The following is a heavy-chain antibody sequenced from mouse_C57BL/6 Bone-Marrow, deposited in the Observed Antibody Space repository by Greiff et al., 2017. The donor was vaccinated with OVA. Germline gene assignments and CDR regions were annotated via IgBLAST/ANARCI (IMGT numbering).Heavy chain of an antibody. CDR1: GFNIKDDY. CDR2: IDPENGDT. CDR3: TMDGYDEGYAMDY. V-gene: IGHV14-4*01. Sequence: VQLQQSGAELVRPGASVKLSCTASGFNIKDDYMHWVKQRPEQGLEWIGWIDPENGDTEYASKFQGKATITADTSSNTAYLQLSSLTSEDTAVDYCTMDGYDEGYAMDYWGQGTSVTVSS. D-gene: IGHD2-2*01. J-gene: IGHJ4*01.